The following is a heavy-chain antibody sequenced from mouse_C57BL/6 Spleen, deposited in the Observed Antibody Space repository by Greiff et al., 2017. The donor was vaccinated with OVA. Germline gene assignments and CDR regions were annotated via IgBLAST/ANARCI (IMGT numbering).Heavy chain of an antibody. CDR3: ASMITTNYYAMDY. V-gene: IGHV3-6*01. D-gene: IGHD2-4*01. CDR1: GYSITSGYY. Sequence: VQLKESGPGLVKPSQSLSLTCSVTGYSITSGYYWNWIRQFPGNKLEWMGYISYDGSNNYNPSLKNRISITRDTSKNQFFLKLNSVTTEDTATYYCASMITTNYYAMDYWGQGTSVTVSS. J-gene: IGHJ4*01. CDR2: ISYDGSN.